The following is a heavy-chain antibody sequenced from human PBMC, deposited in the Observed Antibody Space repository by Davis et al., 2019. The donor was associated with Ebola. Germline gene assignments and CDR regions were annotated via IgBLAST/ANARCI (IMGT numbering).Heavy chain of an antibody. V-gene: IGHV4-39*01. CDR1: GGSISSSSYY. D-gene: IGHD5-12*01. J-gene: IGHJ4*02. CDR3: ARHTPFIVAAGVDY. CDR2: IYYSGST. Sequence: PSETLSLTCTVSGGSISSSSYYWGWIRQPPGKGLEWIGSIYYSGSTYYNPSLKSRVTISVDTSKNQFSLKLSSVTAADTAVYYCARHTPFIVAAGVDYWGQGTLGTVSS.